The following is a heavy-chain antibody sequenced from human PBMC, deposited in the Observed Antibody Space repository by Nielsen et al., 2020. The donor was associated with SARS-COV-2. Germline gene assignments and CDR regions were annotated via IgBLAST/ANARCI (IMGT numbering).Heavy chain of an antibody. Sequence: SETLSLTCTVSGGSISSGGYYWSWIRQHPGKGLEWIGYIYYSGSAQYNPSLESRVSMSVDTSNNYFSLSLTSVTAADTAVYYCARVDYGDYGAGMWFDSWGQGILVTVSS. CDR1: GGSISSGGYY. J-gene: IGHJ5*01. CDR2: IYYSGSA. CDR3: ARVDYGDYGAGMWFDS. D-gene: IGHD4-17*01. V-gene: IGHV4-31*03.